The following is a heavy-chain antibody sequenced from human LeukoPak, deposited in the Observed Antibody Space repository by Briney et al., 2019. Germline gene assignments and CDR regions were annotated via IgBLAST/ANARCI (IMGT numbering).Heavy chain of an antibody. D-gene: IGHD2-15*01. Sequence: SETLSLTCTVSGGSISSSSYYWGWIRQPPGKGLEWIGSIYYSGSTYYNPSLKSRVTISVDTSKNQFSLKLSSVTAADTAVYYCARHWVVVAACDYWGQGNLVTVSS. CDR1: GGSISSSSYY. CDR2: IYYSGST. CDR3: ARHWVVVAACDY. J-gene: IGHJ4*02. V-gene: IGHV4-39*01.